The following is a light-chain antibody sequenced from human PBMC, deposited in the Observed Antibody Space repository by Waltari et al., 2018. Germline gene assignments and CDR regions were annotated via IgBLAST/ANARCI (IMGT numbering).Light chain of an antibody. J-gene: IGKJ1*01. V-gene: IGKV3-15*01. CDR2: GAS. Sequence: EIVMTQSPATLSVSPGERATLSCRASQSVSSNLAWYQQKPVQAPRILIYGASTRDAGVPARFSGSGSGTEFTLTIRSLQSEDFAVYYCQQYNNWPRTFGQGTKVEI. CDR1: QSVSSN. CDR3: QQYNNWPRT.